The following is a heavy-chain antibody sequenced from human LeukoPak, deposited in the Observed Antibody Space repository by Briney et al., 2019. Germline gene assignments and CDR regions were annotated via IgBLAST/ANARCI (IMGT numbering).Heavy chain of an antibody. CDR3: ARAEFCSSTSCSRGSLFDY. J-gene: IGHJ4*02. CDR2: ISSSSSYI. V-gene: IGHV3-21*01. CDR1: GFTFSSYS. Sequence: VGSLRLSCAASGFTFSSYSMNWVRQAPGKGLEWVSSISSSSSYIYYADSVKGRFTISRDNAKNSLYLQMNSLRAEGTAVYYCARAEFCSSTSCSRGSLFDYWGQGTLVTVSS. D-gene: IGHD2-2*01.